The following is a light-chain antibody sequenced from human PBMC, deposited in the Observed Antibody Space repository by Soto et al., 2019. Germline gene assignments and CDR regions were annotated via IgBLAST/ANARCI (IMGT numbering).Light chain of an antibody. CDR3: QQYGVSPLMFT. V-gene: IGKV3-20*01. Sequence: EIVLVQSPGTLSLSPGERATLSCGASQSVSNNYLAWYQQKPGQAPRLLIYGASSRATGVPDRFSGSGTGTDFSLTITRLEPEDFAVYYCQQYGVSPLMFTFGQGTKVGVK. J-gene: IGKJ2*01. CDR1: QSVSNNY. CDR2: GAS.